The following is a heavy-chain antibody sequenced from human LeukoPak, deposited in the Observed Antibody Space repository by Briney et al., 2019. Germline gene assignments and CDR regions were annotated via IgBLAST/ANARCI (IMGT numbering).Heavy chain of an antibody. CDR1: GFTFDDYA. D-gene: IGHD6-19*01. Sequence: GGSLRLSCAASGFTFDDYAMHWVRQAPGKGLEWVSGISWNSGSIGYADSVKGRFTISRDNAKNSLYLQMNSLRAEDTALYYCAKDRRQWLVTYYFDYWGQGTLVTVFS. CDR2: ISWNSGSI. V-gene: IGHV3-9*01. J-gene: IGHJ4*02. CDR3: AKDRRQWLVTYYFDY.